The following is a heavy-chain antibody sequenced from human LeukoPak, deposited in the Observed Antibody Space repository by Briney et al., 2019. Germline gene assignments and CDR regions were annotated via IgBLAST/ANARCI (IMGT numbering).Heavy chain of an antibody. V-gene: IGHV1-2*02. CDR3: ARVPGIAAAGFPGWFDP. CDR1: GYTFTGYY. Sequence: ASVKVSCKASGYTFTGYYMHWVPQAPGQGLEWMGWINPNSGGTNYAQKFQGRVTMTRDTSISTAYMELSRLRSDDTAVYYCARVPGIAAAGFPGWFDPWGQGTLVTVSS. D-gene: IGHD6-13*01. CDR2: INPNSGGT. J-gene: IGHJ5*02.